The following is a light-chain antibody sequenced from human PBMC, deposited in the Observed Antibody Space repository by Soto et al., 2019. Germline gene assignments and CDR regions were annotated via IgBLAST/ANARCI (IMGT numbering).Light chain of an antibody. CDR2: ATS. Sequence: DIQMTQSPSSLSASVGDRVTITCRASQGIGSDLGWYQQKPGKAPKRLIYATSTLQSGVPSRFSGSASGTEFTLTITSLQPEDFATYFCLQHNTYPYTFGPGTRLEIK. V-gene: IGKV1-17*01. J-gene: IGKJ2*01. CDR3: LQHNTYPYT. CDR1: QGIGSD.